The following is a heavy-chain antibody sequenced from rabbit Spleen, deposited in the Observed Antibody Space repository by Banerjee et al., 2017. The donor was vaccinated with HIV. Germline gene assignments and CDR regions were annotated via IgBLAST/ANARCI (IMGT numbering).Heavy chain of an antibody. Sequence: ESGGGLVKPTGSLKLSCTASGFSFSNKAVMCWVRQAPGKGLEWIGYIDPIFGTTYYASWVNGRFTISRHNAQNTLYLQLDSLTAADTATYFCLRDRANIGGDYGPYYFDLWGPGTLVTVS. CDR3: LRDRANIGGDYGPYYFDL. V-gene: IGHV1S7*01. CDR2: IDPIFGTT. J-gene: IGHJ4*01. CDR1: GFSFSNKA. D-gene: IGHD2-1*01.